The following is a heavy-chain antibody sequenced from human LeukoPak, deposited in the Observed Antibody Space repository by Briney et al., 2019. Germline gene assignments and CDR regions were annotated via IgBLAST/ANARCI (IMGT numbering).Heavy chain of an antibody. Sequence: GGSLRLSCAASGFTLSSYGMSWVRQAPGKGLEWVSAISGSRGNTYYADSVKGRFTISRDNSKNTLYLQMNSLRAEDTAVYYCAKERGGEFDYWGQGTLVTVSS. D-gene: IGHD2-21*01. V-gene: IGHV3-23*01. CDR2: ISGSRGNT. CDR3: AKERGGEFDY. J-gene: IGHJ4*02. CDR1: GFTLSSYG.